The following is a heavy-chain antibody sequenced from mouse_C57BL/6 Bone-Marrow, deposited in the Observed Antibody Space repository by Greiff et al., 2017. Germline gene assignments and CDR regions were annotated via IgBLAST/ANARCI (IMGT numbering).Heavy chain of an antibody. Sequence: VQLQQPGAELVKPGASVKMSCKASGYTFTSYWINWVKQRPGQGLEWIGEIDPGSGSTNYNEKFKSKATLTVDTSSSTAYMQHSSLTSEDSAVYYRSNYCSPYWYFDVWGTGTTVTVSS. CDR1: GYTFTSYW. J-gene: IGHJ1*03. CDR3: SNYCSPYWYFDV. CDR2: IDPGSGST. V-gene: IGHV1-55*01. D-gene: IGHD6-1*01.